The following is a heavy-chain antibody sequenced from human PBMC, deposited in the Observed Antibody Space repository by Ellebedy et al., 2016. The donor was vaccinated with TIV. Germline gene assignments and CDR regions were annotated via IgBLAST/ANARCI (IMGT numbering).Heavy chain of an antibody. V-gene: IGHV1-69*04. J-gene: IGHJ6*02. Sequence: ASVKVSCKASGDTFTDYAFSWVRQAPGQGLEWMGKIITLHGITNYAQKFQGRVTITGDTSTSTAYMELRSLRSDDTAVYYCARDMGSIAARHGMDVWGQGTTVTVSS. CDR2: IITLHGIT. CDR1: GDTFTDYA. D-gene: IGHD6-6*01. CDR3: ARDMGSIAARHGMDV.